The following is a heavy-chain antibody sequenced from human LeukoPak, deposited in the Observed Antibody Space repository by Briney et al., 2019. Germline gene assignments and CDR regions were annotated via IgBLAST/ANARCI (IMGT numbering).Heavy chain of an antibody. CDR2: IYYSGST. V-gene: IGHV4-30-4*01. CDR3: ARGRDIVVVPAAPFDY. D-gene: IGHD2-2*01. CDR1: GGSISSGDYY. Sequence: PSETLSLTCTVSGGSISSGDYYWSWIRQPPGKGLEWIGYIYYSGSTYYNPSLKSRVTISVDTSKNQFSLKLSSVTAADTAVYYCARGRDIVVVPAAPFDYWGQGTLVTVSS. J-gene: IGHJ4*02.